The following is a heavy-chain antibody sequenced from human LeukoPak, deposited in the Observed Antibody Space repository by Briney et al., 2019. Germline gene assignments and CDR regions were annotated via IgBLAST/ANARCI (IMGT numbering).Heavy chain of an antibody. Sequence: SETLSLTCTVSGGSISSYYWSWIRQPPGKGLEWIGYIYYSGSTNYNPSLKSRVTISVDTSKNQFSLKLSSVTAADTAVYYCAREVRWELPGQGPFDYWGQGTLVTVSS. CDR1: GGSISSYY. V-gene: IGHV4-59*01. CDR2: IYYSGST. J-gene: IGHJ4*02. D-gene: IGHD1-26*01. CDR3: AREVRWELPGQGPFDY.